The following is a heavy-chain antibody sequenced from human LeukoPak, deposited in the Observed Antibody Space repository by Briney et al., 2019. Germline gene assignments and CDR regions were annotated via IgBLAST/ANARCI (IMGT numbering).Heavy chain of an antibody. CDR3: AKERRPGTFFDL. CDR1: GFTFDDYA. D-gene: IGHD6-13*01. Sequence: TGGSLRLSCAASGFTFDDYAMHWVRQAPGKGLEWVSGISWNSGSIGYADSVKGRFTISRDNAKNSLYLQMNSLRAEDTALYYCAKERRPGTFFDLWGRGTLVTVSS. CDR2: ISWNSGSI. J-gene: IGHJ2*01. V-gene: IGHV3-9*01.